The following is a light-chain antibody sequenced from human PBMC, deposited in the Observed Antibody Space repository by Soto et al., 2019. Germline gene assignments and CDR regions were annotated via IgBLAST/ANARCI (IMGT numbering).Light chain of an antibody. V-gene: IGKV1-5*01. J-gene: IGKJ1*01. CDR1: QSISSW. CDR3: QQYNSYSWT. CDR2: DAS. Sequence: IQMPQSPSTLPASVGGRVTITCRASQSISSWLAWYQQKPGKAPKLLIYDASSLESGVPSRFSGSGSGTEFTLTISSLQPDDFATYYCQQYNSYSWTFGQGTMGDIK.